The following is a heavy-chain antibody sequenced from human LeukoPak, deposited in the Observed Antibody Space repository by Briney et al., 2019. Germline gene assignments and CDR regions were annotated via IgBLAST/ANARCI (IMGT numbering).Heavy chain of an antibody. Sequence: GESLKISCKGSGYKFTSYWIGWVRQMPVKGLEWMGIIYPGDSDTTYSPSFQSQVTISADKSISTAYLQWSSLKASDTAMYYCARLGSEAGTADGPDYWGQGTLVTVS. V-gene: IGHV5-51*01. D-gene: IGHD6-13*01. CDR2: IYPGDSDT. CDR3: ARLGSEAGTADGPDY. CDR1: GYKFTSYW. J-gene: IGHJ4*02.